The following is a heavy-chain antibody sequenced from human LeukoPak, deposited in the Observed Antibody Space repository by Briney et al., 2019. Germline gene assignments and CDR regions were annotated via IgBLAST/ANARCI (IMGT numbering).Heavy chain of an antibody. J-gene: IGHJ5*01. Sequence: ASVKVSCKASGYTFTGYYMQWVRQAPGQGLEWMGWINPDSGGTNYAQKFQGRVTMTRDTSISTAYMELSRLTSDDTAVYYCAGGYRTGDMTIFASWGQGTQVTVSS. CDR2: INPDSGGT. CDR1: GYTFTGYY. D-gene: IGHD3-3*01. CDR3: AGGYRTGDMTIFAS. V-gene: IGHV1-2*02.